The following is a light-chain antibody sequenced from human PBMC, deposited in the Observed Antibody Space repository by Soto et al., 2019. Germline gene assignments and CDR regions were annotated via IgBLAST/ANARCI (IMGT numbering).Light chain of an antibody. V-gene: IGKV3-20*01. CDR1: QSVSSNS. Sequence: EIVLTQSPGTLSLSPGERATLSCRASQSVSSNSLAWFQQTPGQAPRLLIYAASRRATGIPDRFSGSGSWSDFTLTISGLEPEDVAVYYCHQYGRSPLTLGGGTKVEIK. CDR3: HQYGRSPLT. J-gene: IGKJ4*01. CDR2: AAS.